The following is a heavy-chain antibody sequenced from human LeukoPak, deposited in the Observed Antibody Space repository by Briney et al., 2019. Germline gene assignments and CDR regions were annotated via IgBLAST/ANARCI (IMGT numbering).Heavy chain of an antibody. Sequence: PSETLSLTCTVSGASISSSRYYWAWIRQPPGRGLEWIGSIHYSRGTYYNPSLKSRVTISVDTSKNQFSLRLSSVTAADTAVYYCARGYYDVLTNYPKNFDQWGQGTLVTVSS. V-gene: IGHV4-39*01. D-gene: IGHD3-9*01. J-gene: IGHJ4*02. CDR2: IHYSRGT. CDR1: GASISSSRYY. CDR3: ARGYYDVLTNYPKNFDQ.